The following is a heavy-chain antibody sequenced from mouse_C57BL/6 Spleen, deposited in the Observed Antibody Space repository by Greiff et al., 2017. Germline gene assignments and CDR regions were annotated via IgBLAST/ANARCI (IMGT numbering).Heavy chain of an antibody. D-gene: IGHD2-4*01. CDR1: GYTFTSYW. CDR3: ARWNDYDFDY. V-gene: IGHV1-61*01. J-gene: IGHJ2*01. CDR2: IYPSDSET. Sequence: QVQLQQPGAELVRPGSSVKLSCKASGYTFTSYWMDWVKQRPGQGLEWIGNIYPSDSETHYNQKFKDKATLTVDKSSSTAYMQLSSLTSEDSAVYYCARWNDYDFDYWGQGTTLTVSS.